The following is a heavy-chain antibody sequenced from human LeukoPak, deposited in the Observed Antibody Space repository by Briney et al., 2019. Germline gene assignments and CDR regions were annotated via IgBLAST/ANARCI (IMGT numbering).Heavy chain of an antibody. V-gene: IGHV4-59*08. CDR2: MYYSGST. CDR3: ARHLPFSVTGGDDAFDV. Sequence: SETLSLTCTVSGGSISGFHWSRIRQPPGKGLEWIGSMYYSGSTTYNPSLKSRVTTSADTTNNQFSLTLTSLTAADTAVYYCARHLPFSVTGGDDAFDVWGPGTRVTVS. D-gene: IGHD3-16*01. CDR1: GGSISGFH. J-gene: IGHJ3*01.